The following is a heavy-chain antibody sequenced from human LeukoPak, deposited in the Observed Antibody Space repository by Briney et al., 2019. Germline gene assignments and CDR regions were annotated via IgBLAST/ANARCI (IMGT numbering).Heavy chain of an antibody. J-gene: IGHJ5*02. CDR2: IYYSGST. D-gene: IGHD2-2*01. CDR3: ARDVPSYCSSTSCPNTEGWFDP. Sequence: PSETLSLTCTVSGGSISSGGYYWSWIRQHPGKGLEWIGYIYYSGSTYYNPSPKSRVTISVDTSKNQFSLKLSSVTAADTAVYYCARDVPSYCSSTSCPNTEGWFDPLGQGTLVTVSS. CDR1: GGSISSGGYY. V-gene: IGHV4-31*03.